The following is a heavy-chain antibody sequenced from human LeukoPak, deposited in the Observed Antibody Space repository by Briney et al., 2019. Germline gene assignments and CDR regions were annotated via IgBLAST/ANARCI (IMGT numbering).Heavy chain of an antibody. Sequence: GGSLRLSCAASGFTFSNSAMSWVRQAPGKGLEWVSVIYSGGSTYYADSVKGRFTISRDNSKNTLYLQMNSLRAEDTAVYYCAREGQEDILTGYYRDYWGQGTLVTVSS. CDR3: AREGQEDILTGYYRDY. V-gene: IGHV3-66*01. CDR2: IYSGGST. CDR1: GFTFSNSA. D-gene: IGHD3-9*01. J-gene: IGHJ4*02.